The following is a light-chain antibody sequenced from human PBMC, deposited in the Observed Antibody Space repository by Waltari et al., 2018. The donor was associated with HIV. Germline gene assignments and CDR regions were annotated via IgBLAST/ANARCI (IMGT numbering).Light chain of an antibody. Sequence: SYDLTQTPSVSVSPGQTARINCSRGSLPKRSSYWYRQKAGQAPVLLIYKDIERPSGIPERISGSESGTGVTLTISGVQAGDEGDYFCQSTDFDGTWVFGGGTKLTVL. J-gene: IGLJ3*02. CDR1: SLPKRS. V-gene: IGLV3-25*03. CDR2: KDI. CDR3: QSTDFDGTWV.